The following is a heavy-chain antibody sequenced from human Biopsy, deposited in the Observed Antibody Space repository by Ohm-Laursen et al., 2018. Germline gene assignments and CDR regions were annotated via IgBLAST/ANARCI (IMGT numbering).Heavy chain of an antibody. CDR3: ARDRGYYSDRTVPGYFDL. CDR1: GDSIRSYY. D-gene: IGHD3-22*01. CDR2: VYYTGST. V-gene: IGHV4-59*01. Sequence: SQTLSLTCTVSGDSIRSYYWSWIRQPPGKGLQWIGYVYYTGSTDYNPSLQSRVTISVDTSKNHFSLRLRSVTPADTAIYYCARDRGYYSDRTVPGYFDLGGRGTLVTVSS. J-gene: IGHJ2*01.